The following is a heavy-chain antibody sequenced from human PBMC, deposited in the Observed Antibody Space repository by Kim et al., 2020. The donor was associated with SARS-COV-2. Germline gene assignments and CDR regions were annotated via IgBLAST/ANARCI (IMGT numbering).Heavy chain of an antibody. Sequence: GGSLRLSCTASGFTFGDYAMSWFRQAPGKGLEWVGFIRSKAYGGTTEYAASVKGRFTISRDDSKSIAYLQMNSLTTEDTAVYYCSGSRSGVRVVDAFDIWGQRTMGTVSS. V-gene: IGHV3-49*03. CDR3: SGSRSGVRVVDAFDI. J-gene: IGHJ3*02. CDR1: GFTFGDYA. CDR2: IRSKAYGGTT. D-gene: IGHD3-10*01.